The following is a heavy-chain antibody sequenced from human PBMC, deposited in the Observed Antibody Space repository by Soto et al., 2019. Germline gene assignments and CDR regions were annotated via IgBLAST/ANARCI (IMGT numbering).Heavy chain of an antibody. CDR1: GGTFSSYA. CDR2: IIPIFGTA. D-gene: IGHD3-10*01. J-gene: IGHJ4*02. V-gene: IGHV1-69*12. CDR3: ARDGFEEMARDY. Sequence: QVQLVQSGAEVKKPGSSVKVYCKASGGTFSSYAISWVRQSPGQGLEWMGGIIPIFGTANYAQKFQGRVTITADESTSTAYMELSSLRSEDTAVYYCARDGFEEMARDYWGQGNLVTVSS.